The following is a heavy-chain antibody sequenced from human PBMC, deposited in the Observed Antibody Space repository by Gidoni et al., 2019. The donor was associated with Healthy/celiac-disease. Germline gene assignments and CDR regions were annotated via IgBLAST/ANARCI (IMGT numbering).Heavy chain of an antibody. Sequence: GKGLGWVSYISSSSSYTTYADSVKGRFTISRDNAKNSLYLQMNSLRAEDTAVYYCARGRIAAAGRMFDYWGQGTLVTVSS. D-gene: IGHD6-13*01. CDR3: ARGRIAAAGRMFDY. CDR2: ISSSSSYT. V-gene: IGHV3-11*06. J-gene: IGHJ4*02.